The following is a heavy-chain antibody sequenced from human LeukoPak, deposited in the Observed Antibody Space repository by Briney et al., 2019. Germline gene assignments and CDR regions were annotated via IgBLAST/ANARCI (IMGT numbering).Heavy chain of an antibody. J-gene: IGHJ3*02. D-gene: IGHD1-7*01. Sequence: PGGSLRLSCAASGFTFSSYAMHWVRQAPGKGLEWVAIISYDGSKTYHADSVRGRFTISRDNSKNTLYLQMNSLKDEDTAVYYCARDPGTTQTLHDAFDIWGQGTMVTVSS. CDR2: ISYDGSKT. CDR1: GFTFSSYA. V-gene: IGHV3-30*04. CDR3: ARDPGTTQTLHDAFDI.